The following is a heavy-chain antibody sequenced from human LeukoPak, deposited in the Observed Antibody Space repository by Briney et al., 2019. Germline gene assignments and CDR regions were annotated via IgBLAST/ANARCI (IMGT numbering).Heavy chain of an antibody. Sequence: GGSLRLSCAASGFTFSSYGMHWVRQAPGKGLEWVAVIWYDGSNKYYADSVKGRFTISRDNSKNTLYLQMNGLRAEDTAVYYCAKEGDYDYVWGSFLDYWGQGTLVTVSS. CDR2: IWYDGSNK. V-gene: IGHV3-33*06. J-gene: IGHJ4*02. CDR3: AKEGDYDYVWGSFLDY. D-gene: IGHD3-16*01. CDR1: GFTFSSYG.